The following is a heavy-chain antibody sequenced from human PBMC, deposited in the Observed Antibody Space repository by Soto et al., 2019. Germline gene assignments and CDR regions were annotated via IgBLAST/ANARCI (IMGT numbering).Heavy chain of an antibody. CDR2: IWYDGSNK. CDR3: ARDMWYSYGFSGFDY. V-gene: IGHV3-33*01. D-gene: IGHD5-18*01. Sequence: PGGSLRLSCAASGFTFSSYGMHWVRQAPSKGLEWVAVIWYDGSNKYYADSVKGRFTISRDNSKNTLYLQMNSLRAEDTAVYYCARDMWYSYGFSGFDYWGQGTLVTVSS. J-gene: IGHJ4*02. CDR1: GFTFSSYG.